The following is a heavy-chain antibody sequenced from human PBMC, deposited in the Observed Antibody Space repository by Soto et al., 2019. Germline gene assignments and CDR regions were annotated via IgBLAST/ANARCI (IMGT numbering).Heavy chain of an antibody. D-gene: IGHD2-15*01. CDR3: ARERRYCSGGSCYVGPMEYYYYYMDV. Sequence: ASVKVSCKASGYTFTSYAMHWVRQAPGQRLEWMGWINDGNGNTKYSQKFQGRVTITRDTSASTAYMELSSLRSEDTAVYYCARERRYCSGGSCYVGPMEYYYYYMDVWGKGTTVTVSS. V-gene: IGHV1-3*01. CDR2: INDGNGNT. CDR1: GYTFTSYA. J-gene: IGHJ6*03.